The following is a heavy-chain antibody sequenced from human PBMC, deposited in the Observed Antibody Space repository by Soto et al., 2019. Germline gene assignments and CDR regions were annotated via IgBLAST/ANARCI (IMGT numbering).Heavy chain of an antibody. J-gene: IGHJ6*02. CDR3: ASRAGYCSSTSCYMYYYYGMDV. Sequence: SVKVSCKASGGTFSSYAISWVRQAPGQGLEWMGGIIPIFGTANYAQKFQDRVTITADESTSTAYMELSSPRSEDTAVYYCASRAGYCSSTSCYMYYYYGMDVWGQGTTVTVSS. D-gene: IGHD2-2*02. CDR2: IIPIFGTA. CDR1: GGTFSSYA. V-gene: IGHV1-69*13.